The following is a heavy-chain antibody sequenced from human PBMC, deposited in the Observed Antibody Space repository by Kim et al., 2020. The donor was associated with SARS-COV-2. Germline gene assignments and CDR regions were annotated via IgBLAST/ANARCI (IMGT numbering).Heavy chain of an antibody. D-gene: IGHD2-21*02. J-gene: IGHJ4*02. CDR3: ARHRNDRDAYCGGDCYSGLPYDFDY. V-gene: IGHV4-39*01. Sequence: SETLSLTCTVSGGSISSSSYYWGWIRQPPGKGLEWIGSIYYSGSTYYNPSLKSRVTISVDTSKNQFSLQLSSVTAADTAVYYCARHRNDRDAYCGGDCYSGLPYDFDYWGQGTLVTVSS. CDR1: GGSISSSSYY. CDR2: IYYSGST.